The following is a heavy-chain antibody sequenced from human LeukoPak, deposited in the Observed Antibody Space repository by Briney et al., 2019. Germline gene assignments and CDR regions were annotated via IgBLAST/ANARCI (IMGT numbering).Heavy chain of an antibody. D-gene: IGHD6-13*01. CDR1: GFTFSYYD. CDR2: ISSSGNTI. CDR3: ARYTSSWNYYFDY. V-gene: IGHV3-48*03. J-gene: IGHJ4*02. Sequence: GESLKISCAASGFTFSYYDMNWVRQAPGKGLEWISYISSSGNTISYTDSVNGRFTISRDNDQNSLYPQMNGLRAEDTAVYYCARYTSSWNYYFDYWGPGTLVTAS.